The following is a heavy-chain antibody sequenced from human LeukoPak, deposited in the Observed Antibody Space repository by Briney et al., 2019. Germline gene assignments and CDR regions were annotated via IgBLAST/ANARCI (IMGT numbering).Heavy chain of an antibody. J-gene: IGHJ4*02. CDR1: GYTFTSYD. V-gene: IGHV1-8*01. D-gene: IGHD6-19*01. CDR3: ARLAGVREWLVRGDFDY. Sequence: ASVKVPCKASGYTFTSYDINWVRQATGQGLEWMGWMNPNSGNTGYAQKFQGRVTMTRNTSISTAYMELSSLRSEDTAVYYCARLAGVREWLVRGDFDYWGQGTLVTVSS. CDR2: MNPNSGNT.